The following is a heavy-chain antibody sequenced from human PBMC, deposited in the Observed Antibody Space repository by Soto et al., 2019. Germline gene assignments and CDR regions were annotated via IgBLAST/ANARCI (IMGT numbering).Heavy chain of an antibody. CDR2: IYSDGRT. Sequence: GGSLRLSCVVSGLPVSTNYMSWVRQAPGKGLEWVSFIYSDGRTFYADSVKGRFTLSRDNAKNSLYLQMNSLRVEDTAVYFCGRDHKPPPGGRSFDYGGKEPRVTVPS. V-gene: IGHV3-53*01. J-gene: IGHJ4*02. CDR1: GLPVSTNY. D-gene: IGHD3-16*01. CDR3: GRDHKPPPGGRSFDY.